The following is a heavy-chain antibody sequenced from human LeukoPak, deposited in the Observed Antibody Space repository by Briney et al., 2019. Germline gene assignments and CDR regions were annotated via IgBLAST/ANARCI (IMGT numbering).Heavy chain of an antibody. CDR2: ISSSSSTI. J-gene: IGHJ4*02. D-gene: IGHD3-22*01. Sequence: GGSLRLSCAASGFTFDDYGMNWVRQAPGKGLEWVSYISSSSSTIYYADSVKGRFTISRDNAKNSLYLQMNSLRAEDTAVYYCATDYYDSSGRNPPFDYWGQGTLVTVSS. CDR3: ATDYYDSSGRNPPFDY. CDR1: GFTFDDYG. V-gene: IGHV3-48*01.